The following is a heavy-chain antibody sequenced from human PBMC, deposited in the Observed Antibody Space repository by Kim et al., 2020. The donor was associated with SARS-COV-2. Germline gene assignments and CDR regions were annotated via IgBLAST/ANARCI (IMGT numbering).Heavy chain of an antibody. J-gene: IGHJ3*02. V-gene: IGHV4-59*13. CDR2: IYYSGST. Sequence: SETLSLTCTVSGGSISSYYWSWIRQPPGKGLEWIGYIYYSGSTNYNPSLKSRVTISVDTSKNQFSLKLSSVTAADTAVYYCARGVTYYYDSSGYSTLVAFDIWGQGTMVTVSS. D-gene: IGHD3-22*01. CDR3: ARGVTYYYDSSGYSTLVAFDI. CDR1: GGSISSYY.